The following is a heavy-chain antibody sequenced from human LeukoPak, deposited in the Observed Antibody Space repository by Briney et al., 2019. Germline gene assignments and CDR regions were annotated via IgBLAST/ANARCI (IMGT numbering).Heavy chain of an antibody. CDR1: GGPISNYY. J-gene: IGHJ4*02. D-gene: IGHD6-25*01. V-gene: IGHV4-59*08. CDR2: VYNRGIT. CDR3: ARSRGLAGAATVIDY. Sequence: SETLSLTCTVSGGPISNYYWTWIRQSPGQGLEWIGYVYNRGITDYNPSLKSRLTISVDTSKNQFSLKLSSMTAADTAVYYCARSRGLAGAATVIDYWGQGTLVTVSS.